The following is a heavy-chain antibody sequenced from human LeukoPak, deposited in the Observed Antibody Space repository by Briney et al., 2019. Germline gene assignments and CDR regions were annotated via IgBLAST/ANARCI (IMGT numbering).Heavy chain of an antibody. J-gene: IGHJ4*02. V-gene: IGHV1-2*02. CDR3: AREEDIVVVPAAIMRY. D-gene: IGHD2-2*02. CDR1: GGTFSSYA. Sequence: PWASVKVSCKASGGTFSSYAISWVRQAPGQGLEWMGWINPNSGGTNYAQKFQGRVTMTRDTSISTAYMELSRLRSDDTAVYYCAREEDIVVVPAAIMRYWGQGTLVTVSS. CDR2: INPNSGGT.